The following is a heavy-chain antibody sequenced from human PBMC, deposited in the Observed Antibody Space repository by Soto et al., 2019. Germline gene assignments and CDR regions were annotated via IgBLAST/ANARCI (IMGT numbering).Heavy chain of an antibody. D-gene: IGHD2-21*02. CDR3: ASPCCGGDCYWYPLDY. CDR1: GGTFSSYA. J-gene: IGHJ4*02. Sequence: QVQLVQSGAEVKKPGSSVKVSCKASGGTFSSYAISWVRQAPGQGLEWMGGIIPIFGTANYAQKFQGRVTITADESTRTAYMALSSLRSEDTAVYYCASPCCGGDCYWYPLDYWGQGTLVTVSS. CDR2: IIPIFGTA. V-gene: IGHV1-69*12.